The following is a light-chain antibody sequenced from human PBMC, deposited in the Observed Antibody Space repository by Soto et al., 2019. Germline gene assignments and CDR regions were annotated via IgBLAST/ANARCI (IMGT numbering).Light chain of an antibody. Sequence: DIQMTQSPSSLSASIGDRVTITCRASQTVNTYLHWYQQKPGKAPKLLIYAASNLQSGVPSRFSGSGSGTNFTLALTSLQPDDFATYYCQQGYSNPWTFGQGTKVEIK. CDR3: QQGYSNPWT. V-gene: IGKV1-39*01. CDR2: AAS. J-gene: IGKJ1*01. CDR1: QTVNTY.